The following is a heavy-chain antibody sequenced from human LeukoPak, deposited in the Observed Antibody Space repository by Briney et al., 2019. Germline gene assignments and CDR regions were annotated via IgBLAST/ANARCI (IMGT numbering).Heavy chain of an antibody. J-gene: IGHJ4*02. V-gene: IGHV3-64*01. D-gene: IGHD5-12*01. CDR1: GFTFSSYA. CDR3: ARGGGYRGYGQDY. Sequence: GGSLRLSCAASGFTFSSYAMHWVGQAPGKGLEYVSAISSNGDATYYANSVEGRFTISRDNSKNTLYLQMGSLRVEDMAVYYCARGGGYRGYGQDYWGQGTLVTVSS. CDR2: ISSNGDAT.